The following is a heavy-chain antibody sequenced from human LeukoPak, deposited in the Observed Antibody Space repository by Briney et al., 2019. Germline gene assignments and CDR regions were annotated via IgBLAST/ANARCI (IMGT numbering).Heavy chain of an antibody. CDR1: GFSFSDYD. V-gene: IGHV3-48*03. D-gene: IGHD1-14*01. Sequence: GGSLRLSCAASGFSFSDYDMNWVRQAPGKGPEWVSYITSSGATKDYADSVKGRFTISRDNAKTSLYLQMNSLRVEETAVYYCSRELRIKEPYHSQYIGVWGKGTPVTVSS. CDR3: SRELRIKEPYHSQYIGV. CDR2: ITSSGATK. J-gene: IGHJ6*03.